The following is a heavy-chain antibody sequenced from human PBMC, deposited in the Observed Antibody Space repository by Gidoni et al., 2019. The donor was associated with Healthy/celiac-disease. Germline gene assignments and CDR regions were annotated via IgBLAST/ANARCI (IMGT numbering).Heavy chain of an antibody. J-gene: IGHJ6*02. V-gene: IGHV1-69*01. Sequence: QVQLVQSGAEVKKPGSSVKVSCKASGGTFSSYAISRVRQAPGQGLEWTGWFIPIFGTAKYAQKFQGRVTITADESTSTAYMELSSLRSEDTAVYYFASLVPLRYFDRIDYYYYGMDVWGQGTTVTVSS. CDR2: FIPIFGTA. D-gene: IGHD3-9*01. CDR1: GGTFSSYA. CDR3: ASLVPLRYFDRIDYYYYGMDV.